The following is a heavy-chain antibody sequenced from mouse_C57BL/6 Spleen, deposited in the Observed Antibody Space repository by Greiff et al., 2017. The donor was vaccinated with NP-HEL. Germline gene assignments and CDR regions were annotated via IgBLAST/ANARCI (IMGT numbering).Heavy chain of an antibody. CDR3: AREEAYDYDWFAY. V-gene: IGHV5-4*01. D-gene: IGHD2-4*01. Sequence: EVQGVESGGGLVKPGGSLKLSCAASGFTFSSYAMSWVRQTPEKRLEWVATISDGGSYTYYPDNVKGRFTISRDNAKNNLYLQMSHLKSEDTAMYYCAREEAYDYDWFAYWGQGTLVTVSA. CDR2: ISDGGSYT. J-gene: IGHJ3*01. CDR1: GFTFSSYA.